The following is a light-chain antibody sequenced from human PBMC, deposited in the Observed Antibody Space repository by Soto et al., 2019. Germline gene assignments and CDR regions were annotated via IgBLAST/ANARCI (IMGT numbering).Light chain of an antibody. J-gene: IGKJ1*01. CDR2: AAT. Sequence: DIPMTQSPSSLSASVGDRITVTCRASRGISTYVNWYHQKPGKAPKLLIYAATNLDDGVPSRFSGSGSGTDFILSVSTRQHDDFAPYYCQQIYSSPVWTFGHGTKVEIK. CDR1: RGISTY. CDR3: QQIYSSPVWT. V-gene: IGKV1-39*01.